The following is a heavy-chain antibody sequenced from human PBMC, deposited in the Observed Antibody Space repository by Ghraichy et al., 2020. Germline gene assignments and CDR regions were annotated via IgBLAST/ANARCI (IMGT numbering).Heavy chain of an antibody. D-gene: IGHD6-13*01. CDR2: IYYSGNT. Sequence: SETLSLTCTVSGGSISSYYWSWIRQPPGKGLEWIGYIYYSGNTNYNPSLKSRVTISVDTSKNQFSLKLSSVTAADTAVYYCAGGYSSSSAMDVWGQGTTVTVSS. J-gene: IGHJ6*02. CDR3: AGGYSSSSAMDV. CDR1: GGSISSYY. V-gene: IGHV4-59*01.